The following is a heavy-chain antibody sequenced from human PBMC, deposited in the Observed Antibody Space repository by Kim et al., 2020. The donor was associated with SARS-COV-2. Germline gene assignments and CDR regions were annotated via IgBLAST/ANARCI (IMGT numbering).Heavy chain of an antibody. Sequence: SETLSLTCTVSGGSISSGDYYWSWIRQPPGKGLEWIGYIYYSGSTYYNPSLKSRVTISVDTSKNQFSLKLSSVTAADTAVYYCARARATSITIFGVVIVHNFVHWGQGTLVTVSS. CDR2: IYYSGST. V-gene: IGHV4-30-4*02. D-gene: IGHD3-3*01. CDR1: GGSISSGDYY. J-gene: IGHJ4*02. CDR3: ARARATSITIFGVVIVHNFVH.